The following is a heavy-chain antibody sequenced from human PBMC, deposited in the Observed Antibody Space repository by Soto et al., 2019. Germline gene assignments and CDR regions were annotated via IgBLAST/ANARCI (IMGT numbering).Heavy chain of an antibody. D-gene: IGHD5-12*01. J-gene: IGHJ4*02. CDR1: GFSLSTSGVG. CDR3: AHKGDGYRGFKY. Sequence: QITLKESGPTLVKPTQTLTLTCTFSGFSLSTSGVGVGWIRQPPGKALEWLALIYWDDDKRYSPSLKSRLTIPKDTANTQVVLTMTHTDPVDTSTYYCAHKGDGYRGFKYWGQGTLVTVSS. V-gene: IGHV2-5*02. CDR2: IYWDDDK.